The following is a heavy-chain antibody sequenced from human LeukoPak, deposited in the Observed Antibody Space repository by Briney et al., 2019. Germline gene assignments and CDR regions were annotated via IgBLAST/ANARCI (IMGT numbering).Heavy chain of an antibody. CDR3: ARLYSGSYYYFDY. Sequence: SETLSLTCTVSGGSISSGSYYWGWIRQPPGKGLEWIGSIYYSGTTYYNPSLKSRVTISVDTSKNQFSLKLSSVTAADTAVYYCARLYSGSYYYFDYWGQGTLVTVSS. V-gene: IGHV4-39*07. J-gene: IGHJ4*02. CDR2: IYYSGTT. CDR1: GGSISSGSYY. D-gene: IGHD1-26*01.